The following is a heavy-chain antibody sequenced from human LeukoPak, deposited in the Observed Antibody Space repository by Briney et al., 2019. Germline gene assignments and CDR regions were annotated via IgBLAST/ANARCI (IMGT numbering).Heavy chain of an antibody. CDR3: ARAHYDSWSGKLKYYFDY. CDR1: GYTFTGYY. Sequence: ASVKVSCKASGYTFTGYYMHWVRQAPGQGLEWMGWINPNSGGTNYAQKFQGRVTMTRDTSISTAYMELSRLRSDDTAVYYCARAHYDSWSGKLKYYFDYWGQGTLVTVSS. V-gene: IGHV1-2*02. CDR2: INPNSGGT. J-gene: IGHJ4*02. D-gene: IGHD3-3*01.